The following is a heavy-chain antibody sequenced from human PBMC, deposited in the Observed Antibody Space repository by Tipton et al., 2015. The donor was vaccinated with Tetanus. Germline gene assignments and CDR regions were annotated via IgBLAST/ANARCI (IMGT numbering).Heavy chain of an antibody. CDR3: AKLKSRDDYSAIDY. V-gene: IGHV3-53*01. CDR2: MYSGGDT. D-gene: IGHD4-11*01. J-gene: IGHJ4*02. CDR1: GFIVSSHY. Sequence: SLRLSCVASGFIVSSHYMSWVRQAPGKGLEWVSVMYSGGDTYYVDSVKGRFSISRDNAKNTLYLQMDSLRVEDTAVYYCAKLKSRDDYSAIDYWGQGTPVTVSS.